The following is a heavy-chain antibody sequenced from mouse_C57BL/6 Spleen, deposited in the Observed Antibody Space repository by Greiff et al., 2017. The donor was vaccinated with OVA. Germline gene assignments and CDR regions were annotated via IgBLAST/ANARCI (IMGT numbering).Heavy chain of an antibody. CDR2: IDPSDSYT. J-gene: IGHJ1*03. CDR3: AQNYYGSSHWYFDV. Sequence: QVQLQQPGAELVMPGASVKLSCKASGYTFPSYWMHWVKQRPGQGLEWIGEIDPSDSYTNYNQKFKGKSTLTVDKSSSTAYMQLSSLTSEDSAVYYCAQNYYGSSHWYFDVWGTGTTVTVSS. D-gene: IGHD1-1*01. V-gene: IGHV1-69*01. CDR1: GYTFPSYW.